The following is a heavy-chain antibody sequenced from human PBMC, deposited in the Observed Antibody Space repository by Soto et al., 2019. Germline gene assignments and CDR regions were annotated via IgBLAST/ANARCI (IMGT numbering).Heavy chain of an antibody. CDR1: GGSISSSSYY. CDR2: IYYSGST. J-gene: IGHJ6*02. Sequence: SETLSLTCTVSGGSISSSSYYWGWIRQPPGKGLEWIGSIYYSGSTYYNPSLKSRVTISVDTSKNQFSLKLSSVTAADTAVYYCARLGYSYGQNYYYYGMDFWGQGTTVTVSS. V-gene: IGHV4-39*01. D-gene: IGHD5-18*01. CDR3: ARLGYSYGQNYYYYGMDF.